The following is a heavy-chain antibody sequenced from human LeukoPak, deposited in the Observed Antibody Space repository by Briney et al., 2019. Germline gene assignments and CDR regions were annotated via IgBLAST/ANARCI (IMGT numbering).Heavy chain of an antibody. CDR2: ISGSGGGT. Sequence: GGSLRLSCAASGFTFSTYAMSWVRQAAGKGLEWVSLISGSGGGTYYADSVKGRFTISRDNSKNTLYLQMNSLRAEDTAVYYCATREDPILVDYWGQGTLVTVSS. CDR1: GFTFSTYA. V-gene: IGHV3-23*01. CDR3: ATREDPILVDY. J-gene: IGHJ4*02.